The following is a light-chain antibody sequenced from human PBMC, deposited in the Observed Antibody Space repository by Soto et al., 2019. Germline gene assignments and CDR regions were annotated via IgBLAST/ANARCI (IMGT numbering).Light chain of an antibody. CDR3: CSYAGSYTYV. V-gene: IGLV2-11*01. Sequence: LTQPRSVSGSPGQSVTISCTGTSSDVGGHNYVSWYQQHPGKAPKLMISSVSKRPSGVPDRFSGSKSGNTASLTISGLQAEDEADYYCCSYAGSYTYVFGTGTKVTV. CDR2: SVS. CDR1: SSDVGGHNY. J-gene: IGLJ1*01.